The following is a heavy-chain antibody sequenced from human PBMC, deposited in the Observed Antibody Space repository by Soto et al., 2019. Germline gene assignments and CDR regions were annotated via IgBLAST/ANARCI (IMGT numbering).Heavy chain of an antibody. Sequence: PSETLSLTCAVSGGSISSGGYSWSWIRQPPGKGLEWIGYIYHSGSPYYNPSLKSRVTISVDTSKNQFSLKLSSVTAADTAVYYCARDACGGDCYSPNWYDPWGQGTLVTVSS. CDR1: GGSISSGGYS. V-gene: IGHV4-30-2*01. CDR3: ARDACGGDCYSPNWYDP. CDR2: IYHSGSP. J-gene: IGHJ5*02. D-gene: IGHD2-21*02.